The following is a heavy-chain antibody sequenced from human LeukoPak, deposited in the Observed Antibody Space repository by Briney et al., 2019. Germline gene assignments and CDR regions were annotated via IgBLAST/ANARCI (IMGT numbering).Heavy chain of an antibody. D-gene: IGHD3-3*01. CDR2: IYHSGST. Sequence: SETLSLNCAVSGYSISSGYYWGWIRQPSGKGLEWIGSIYHSGSTYYNPSLKSRVTISVDTSKNQFSLKLSSVTAADTAVYYCARILVDALDYWGQGTLVTVSS. V-gene: IGHV4-38-2*01. CDR1: GYSISSGYY. CDR3: ARILVDALDY. J-gene: IGHJ4*02.